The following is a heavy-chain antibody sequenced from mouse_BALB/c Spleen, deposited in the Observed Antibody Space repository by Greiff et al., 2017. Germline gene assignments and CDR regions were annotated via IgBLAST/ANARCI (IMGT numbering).Heavy chain of an antibody. V-gene: IGHV5-9-3*01. CDR2: ISSGGSYT. CDR3: ARRGGITTYAMDY. CDR1: GFTFSSYA. Sequence: EVKLQESGGGLVKPGGSLKLSCAASGFTFSSYAMSWVRQTPEKRLEWVATISSGGSYTYYPDSVKGRFTISRDNAKNTLYLQMSSLRSEDTAMYYCARRGGITTYAMDYWGQGTSVTVSS. D-gene: IGHD2-4*01. J-gene: IGHJ4*01.